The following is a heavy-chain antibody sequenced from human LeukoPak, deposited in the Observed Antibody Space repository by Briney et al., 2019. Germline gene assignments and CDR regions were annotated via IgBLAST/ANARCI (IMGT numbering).Heavy chain of an antibody. CDR3: TKTIDGYLLGYFDH. Sequence: GGSLRLSCAASGFTFSGSAMHWVRQASGKGLEWVGRIRSKANSYATAYAASVKGRFTISRDDSKNTAYLQMNSLRAEDTAVYYCTKTIDGYLLGYFDHWGQGTLVTVFS. CDR1: GFTFSGSA. J-gene: IGHJ4*02. CDR2: IRSKANSYAT. V-gene: IGHV3-73*01. D-gene: IGHD3-22*01.